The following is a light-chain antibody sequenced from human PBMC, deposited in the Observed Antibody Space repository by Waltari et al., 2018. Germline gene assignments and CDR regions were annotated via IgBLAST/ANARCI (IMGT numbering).Light chain of an antibody. V-gene: IGLV3-21*01. CDR2: DDN. J-gene: IGLJ2*01. CDR3: QVWDSSPETVV. Sequence: SYVLTQPPSASVAPGKTATIACGGHNVGGKRVQWYQQKPGQAPVLVVHDDNARPSGIPDRFSGSNSGDTATLTISRVEVGDEADYYCQVWDSSPETVVFGGGTKLTVL. CDR1: NVGGKR.